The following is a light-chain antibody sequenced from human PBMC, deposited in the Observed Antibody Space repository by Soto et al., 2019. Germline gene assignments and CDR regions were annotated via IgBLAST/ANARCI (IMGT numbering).Light chain of an antibody. V-gene: IGKV1-5*03. CDR1: QSISSW. J-gene: IGKJ1*01. CDR2: KAS. Sequence: DIQMTQSPSTLSASVGDRVTITCRASQSISSWLAWYQQKPGKAPKLLIYKASSLESGLPSRFSGCGSGTEFTLTISSLQPDDFATYYCQQYNSYAWTFGQVTKVEIK. CDR3: QQYNSYAWT.